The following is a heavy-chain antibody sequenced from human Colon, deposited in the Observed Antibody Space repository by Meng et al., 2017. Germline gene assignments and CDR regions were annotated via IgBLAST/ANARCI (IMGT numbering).Heavy chain of an antibody. Sequence: VHVQEGRGGPWKPSAVLPLTLAVSCRSFSDFYWCRRRQPRGEGVEWIGEIDHFGNSNYNPYLQGRLTMSVDTSKKQISLTLTSVTAADTAVYYCAAGLRHGDWFDPWGPGTLVTVSS. J-gene: IGHJ5*02. CDR2: IDHFGNS. CDR3: AAGLRHGDWFDP. V-gene: IGHV4-34*02. CDR1: CRSFSDFY. D-gene: IGHD4-17*01.